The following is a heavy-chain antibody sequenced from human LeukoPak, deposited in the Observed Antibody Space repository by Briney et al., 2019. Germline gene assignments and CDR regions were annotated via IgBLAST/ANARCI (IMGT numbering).Heavy chain of an antibody. V-gene: IGHV1-24*01. J-gene: IGHJ4*02. CDR2: FDPGNGEI. Sequence: ASVKVSCKVSGHTLSDLTMNWVRQAPGKGLEWMGGFDPGNGEIIYAQKFQGRVTMTEDASTDTAYMELSSLKSEDTAVYYCAAGGLYDLLPYWGQGTLVTVSS. CDR3: AAGGLYDLLPY. D-gene: IGHD3-3*01. CDR1: GHTLSDLT.